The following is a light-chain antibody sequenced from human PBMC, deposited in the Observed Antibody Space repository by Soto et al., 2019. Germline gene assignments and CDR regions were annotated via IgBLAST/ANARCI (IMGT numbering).Light chain of an antibody. J-gene: IGKJ4*01. CDR3: KQYNNWPVLT. V-gene: IGKV3-15*01. CDR1: QSVSSN. Sequence: EIVMTQSPATLSVSPGERATLSCRASQSVSSNLAWYQQKPAQAPRLLIYGASTRATGIPARFSGSGSGTEFTLTISRLQSEDFAVYYCKQYNNWPVLTFGGGTKVEIK. CDR2: GAS.